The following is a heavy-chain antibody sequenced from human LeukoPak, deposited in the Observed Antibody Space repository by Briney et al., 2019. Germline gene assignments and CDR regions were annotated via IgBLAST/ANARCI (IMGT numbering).Heavy chain of an antibody. CDR1: GFTFSSYW. D-gene: IGHD1-26*01. J-gene: IGHJ4*02. CDR2: IKQDGSEK. V-gene: IGHV3-7*01. CDR3: ARTSKSGSYSPGDY. Sequence: GGSLRLSCAASGFTFSSYWMSWVRQAPGKGLEWVANIKQDGSEKYCVDSVKGRFTISRDNAKNSLFLQMNSLRAEDTAVYYCARTSKSGSYSPGDYWGQGTLVTVSS.